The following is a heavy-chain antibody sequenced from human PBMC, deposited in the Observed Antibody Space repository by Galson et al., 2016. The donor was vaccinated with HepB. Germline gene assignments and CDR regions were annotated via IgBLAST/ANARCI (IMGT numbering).Heavy chain of an antibody. CDR1: GFTFSSYN. Sequence: SLRLSCAASGFTFSSYNMHWVRQAPGKGLEWVSSISSSSSYIYYADSVKGRFTISRDNAKNSLYLQMNSLRAEDTAVYYCASHYDILTGYFYGYYFDYWGQGTLVTVSS. D-gene: IGHD3-9*01. CDR2: ISSSSSYI. CDR3: ASHYDILTGYFYGYYFDY. J-gene: IGHJ4*02. V-gene: IGHV3-21*06.